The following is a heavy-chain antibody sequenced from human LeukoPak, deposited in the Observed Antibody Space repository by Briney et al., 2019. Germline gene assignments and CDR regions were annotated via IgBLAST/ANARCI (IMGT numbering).Heavy chain of an antibody. CDR2: IYYSGST. J-gene: IGHJ3*02. D-gene: IGHD3-22*01. CDR1: GGSISSSGYY. V-gene: IGHV4-61*08. Sequence: SETLSLTCTVSGGSISSSGYYWSWIRQPPGKGLEWIGYIYYSGSTNYNPSLKSRVTISVDTSKNQFSLKLSSVTAADTAVYYCASSYDSSGYDAFDIWGQGTMVTVSS. CDR3: ASSYDSSGYDAFDI.